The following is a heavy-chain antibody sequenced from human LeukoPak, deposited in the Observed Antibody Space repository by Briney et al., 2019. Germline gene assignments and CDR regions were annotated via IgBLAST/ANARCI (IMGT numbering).Heavy chain of an antibody. CDR2: IRTKIDGETR. CDR3: TTERNWELLRPLGMDI. J-gene: IGHJ6*02. Sequence: GGSLRLSCEGSGFRFSGYWMHWVRQAPGKGLEWVGRIRTKIDGETRDYAAPVKGRFTISRDDSKTTLYLQMNSLKTEDSAVYYCTTERNWELLRPLGMDIWGQGTTVTVSS. V-gene: IGHV3-15*01. CDR1: GFRFSGYW. D-gene: IGHD1-26*01.